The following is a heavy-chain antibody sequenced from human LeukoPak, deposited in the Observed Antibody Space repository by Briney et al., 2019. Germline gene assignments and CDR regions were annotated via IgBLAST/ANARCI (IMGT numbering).Heavy chain of an antibody. CDR3: ARDMGYCSSSNCYTYYLDY. V-gene: IGHV3-48*03. CDR2: ISGSGSSI. CDR1: GFTFSRFE. J-gene: IGHJ4*02. D-gene: IGHD2-2*01. Sequence: GGSLRLSCVASGFTFSRFEMNWVRQALGQGLEWVSYISGSGSSIYYADSVKGRFTISRDNAKNSLYLQMNSLRGEDMAVYYCARDMGYCSSSNCYTYYLDYWGQGTLVTVSS.